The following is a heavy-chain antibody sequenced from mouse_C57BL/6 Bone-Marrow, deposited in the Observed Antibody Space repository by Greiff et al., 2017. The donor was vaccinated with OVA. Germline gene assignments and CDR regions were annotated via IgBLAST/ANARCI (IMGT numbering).Heavy chain of an antibody. CDR2: IWSGGST. V-gene: IGHV2-2*01. D-gene: IGHD2-4*01. CDR3: ARRGITWYFDV. Sequence: VMLVESGPGLVQPSQSLSITCTVSGFSLTSYGVHWVRQSPGKGLEWLGVIWSGGSTDYNAAFISRLSISKDNSKSQVFFKMNSLQADDTAIYYCARRGITWYFDVWGTGTTVTVSS. J-gene: IGHJ1*03. CDR1: GFSLTSYG.